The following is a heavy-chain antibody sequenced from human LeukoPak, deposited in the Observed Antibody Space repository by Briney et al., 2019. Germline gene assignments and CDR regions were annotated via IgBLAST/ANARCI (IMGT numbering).Heavy chain of an antibody. V-gene: IGHV1-2*02. CDR3: AINKAAKSLDY. Sequence: ASVKVSCKASGYAFTGYYMHWVRQAPGQGLEWMGWINPNSGGTNYAQKFQGRVTMTRDTSISTAYMELSRLRFDDTAVYYCAINKAAKSLDYWGQGTLVTVSS. CDR1: GYAFTGYY. CDR2: INPNSGGT. D-gene: IGHD6-25*01. J-gene: IGHJ4*02.